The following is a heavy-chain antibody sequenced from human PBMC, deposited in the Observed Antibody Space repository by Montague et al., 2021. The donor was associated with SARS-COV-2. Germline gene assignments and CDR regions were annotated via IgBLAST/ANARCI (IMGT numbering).Heavy chain of an antibody. J-gene: IGHJ4*02. CDR3: AKDATIFWFERGRGTFDN. CDR2: IWYDGSNK. CDR1: GFAFSSYG. V-gene: IGHV3-33*06. Sequence: SLRLSCAASGFAFSSYGMHWVRQAPGKGLEWVAVIWYDGSNKYYADSVKGRFTISRDNSKNTLYLQMNSLRAEDTAVYYCAKDATIFWFERGRGTFDNWGRGTLVAVSS. D-gene: IGHD3-10*01.